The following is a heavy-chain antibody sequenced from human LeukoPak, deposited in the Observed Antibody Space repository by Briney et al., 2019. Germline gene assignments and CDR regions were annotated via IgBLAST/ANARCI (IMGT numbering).Heavy chain of an antibody. CDR3: AKTDLTIAARPLDY. J-gene: IGHJ4*02. D-gene: IGHD6-6*01. CDR1: GFTFSSYA. CDR2: ISGSGGST. V-gene: IGHV3-23*01. Sequence: PGGSLRLSCAASGFTFSSYAMSWVRQTQGKGLEWVSAISGSGGSTYYADSVKGRFTISRANSKNTLYLQMNSLRAEDTALYYCAKTDLTIAARPLDYWGQGTLVTVSS.